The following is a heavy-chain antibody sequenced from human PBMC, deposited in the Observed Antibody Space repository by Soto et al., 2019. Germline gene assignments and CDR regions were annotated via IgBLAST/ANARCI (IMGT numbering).Heavy chain of an antibody. V-gene: IGHV4-59*01. D-gene: IGHD4-17*01. CDR1: GGSISSYY. J-gene: IGHJ4*02. Sequence: SETLSLTCTVSGGSISSYYWSWIRQPPGKGLEWIGYIYYSGSTNYNPSLKSRVTISVDTSKNQFSLKLSSVAAADPAVYYCARGSHTVPVFYFDYWGQGTLVTVSS. CDR2: IYYSGST. CDR3: ARGSHTVPVFYFDY.